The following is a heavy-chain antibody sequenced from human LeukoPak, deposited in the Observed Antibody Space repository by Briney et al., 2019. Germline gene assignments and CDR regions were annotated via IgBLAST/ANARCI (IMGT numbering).Heavy chain of an antibody. CDR2: IWYDGSNK. V-gene: IGHV3-33*08. D-gene: IGHD2-21*02. CDR3: ARDLKGDGYFDY. CDR1: GFTFSSYA. J-gene: IGHJ4*02. Sequence: PGGSLTLSCAASGFTFSSYAMHWVRQAPGKGLEWVAVIWYDGSNKYYADSVKGRFTISRDNSKNTLYLQMNSLRAEDTAVYYCARDLKGDGYFDYWGQGTLVPVSS.